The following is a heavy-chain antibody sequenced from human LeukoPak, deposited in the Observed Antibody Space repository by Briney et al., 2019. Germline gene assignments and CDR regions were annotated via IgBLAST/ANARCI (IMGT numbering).Heavy chain of an antibody. V-gene: IGHV4-34*01. CDR1: GGSFSGYH. J-gene: IGHJ3*02. D-gene: IGHD4-23*01. CDR2: VSQSGGA. Sequence: PSETPSLTCAVSGGSFSGYHWTWIRQTPGKGLEWIGEVSQSGGASYNPSLKSRVTISVETSKNLSSLKLNSVTAADTAMYYCAGSYGGNAVGPFDIWGQGTTVIVSS. CDR3: AGSYGGNAVGPFDI.